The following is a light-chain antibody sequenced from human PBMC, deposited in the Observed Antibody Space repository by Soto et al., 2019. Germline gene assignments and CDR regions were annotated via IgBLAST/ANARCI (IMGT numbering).Light chain of an antibody. CDR3: QQYGSSPLT. CDR1: QSVSSSY. J-gene: IGKJ1*01. Sequence: EIVLTQSPGTLSLSPGERATLSCRASQSVSSSYLAWYQQKPGQAPRLLIYGASSRATGIPDRFSGSGSGTDVTLTISRLEPDDFAVYYCQQYGSSPLTFGQGTMVEMK. V-gene: IGKV3-20*01. CDR2: GAS.